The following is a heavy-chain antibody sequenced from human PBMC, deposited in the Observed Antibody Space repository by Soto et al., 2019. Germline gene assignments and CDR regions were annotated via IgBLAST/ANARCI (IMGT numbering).Heavy chain of an antibody. CDR2: IHPSGQPI. V-gene: IGHV3-48*03. CDR1: GFTFSSSE. J-gene: IGHJ3*01. D-gene: IGHD1-26*01. Sequence: ESGGGLVQPGGSLRLSCAVSGFTFSSSEMYWVRQAPGKGLEWISYIHPSGQPIFYADSVKGRFTISRDNANNSLFLHMNSLRAEDTAVYYCARRASRWGQGTMVTVSS. CDR3: ARRASR.